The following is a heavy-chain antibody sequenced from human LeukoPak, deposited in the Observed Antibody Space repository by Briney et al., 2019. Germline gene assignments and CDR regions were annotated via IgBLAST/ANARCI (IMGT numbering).Heavy chain of an antibody. V-gene: IGHV3-11*01. CDR2: ISSSGSTI. D-gene: IGHD3-9*01. J-gene: IGHJ4*02. Sequence: GGSLRLSCAASGFTFSDNYMSWIRQAPGKGLEWVSYISSSGSTIYYADSVKGRFIISRDNSKNTLYLQMDSLRAEDTAVYFCAKIDWSSGFWGQGILVAVSS. CDR1: GFTFSDNY. CDR3: AKIDWSSGF.